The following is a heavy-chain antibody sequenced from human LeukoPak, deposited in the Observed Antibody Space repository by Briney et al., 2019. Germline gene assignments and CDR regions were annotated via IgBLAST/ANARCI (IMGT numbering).Heavy chain of an antibody. Sequence: PGGSLRLSCAASGFTFSSYAMHWVRQAPGKGLEWVAVISYDGSNKDYADFVKGRFTISRDNSKNTLYLQMNSLRVEDTAVYYCASGVPVWGSYRYFDYWGQGTLVTVSS. CDR1: GFTFSSYA. D-gene: IGHD3-16*02. CDR3: ASGVPVWGSYRYFDY. V-gene: IGHV3-30-3*01. J-gene: IGHJ4*02. CDR2: ISYDGSNK.